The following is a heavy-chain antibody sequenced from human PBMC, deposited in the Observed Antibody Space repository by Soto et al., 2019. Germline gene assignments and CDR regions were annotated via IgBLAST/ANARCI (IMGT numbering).Heavy chain of an antibody. CDR1: GFTFSSYA. D-gene: IGHD3-3*01. V-gene: IGHV3-23*01. Sequence: GGSLRLSCAASGFTFSSYAMSWVRQAPGKGLEWVSAISGSGGSTYYADSVKGRFTISRDNSKNTLYLQMNSLRAEDTAVYYCAKQSDTYYDFWSGPDGHHYYGMDVWGQGTTVTVSS. J-gene: IGHJ6*02. CDR3: AKQSDTYYDFWSGPDGHHYYGMDV. CDR2: ISGSGGST.